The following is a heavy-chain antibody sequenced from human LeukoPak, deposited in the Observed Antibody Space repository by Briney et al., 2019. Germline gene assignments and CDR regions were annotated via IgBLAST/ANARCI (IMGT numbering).Heavy chain of an antibody. D-gene: IGHD1-20*01. CDR2: INPNSGGT. CDR1: GYTFTGYY. J-gene: IGHJ3*02. Sequence: ASVRVSCKASGYTFTGYYMHWVRQAPGQGLEWMGWINPNSGGTNYAQKFQGWVTMTRDTSISTAYMELSRLRSDDTAVYYCARDITGTTGLGVDAFDIWGQGTMVTVSS. V-gene: IGHV1-2*04. CDR3: ARDITGTTGLGVDAFDI.